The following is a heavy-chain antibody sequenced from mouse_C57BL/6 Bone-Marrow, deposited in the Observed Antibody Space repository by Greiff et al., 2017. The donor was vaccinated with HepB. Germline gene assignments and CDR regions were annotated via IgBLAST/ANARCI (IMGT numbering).Heavy chain of an antibody. D-gene: IGHD2-4*01. Sequence: DVMLVESGGDLVKPGGSLKLSCAATGFTFSSYGMSWVRQTPDKRLEWVATISSGGSYTYYPDSVKGRFTISRDNAKNTLYLQRSRLKSEDTAMYYCAREGLCDYWGQGTTLTVSS. V-gene: IGHV5-6*02. CDR2: ISSGGSYT. CDR3: AREGLCDY. CDR1: GFTFSSYG. J-gene: IGHJ2*01.